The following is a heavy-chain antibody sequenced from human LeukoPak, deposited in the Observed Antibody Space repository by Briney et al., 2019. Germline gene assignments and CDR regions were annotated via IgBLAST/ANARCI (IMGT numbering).Heavy chain of an antibody. CDR1: GYTFTGYY. Sequence: ASVKVSCKASGYTFTGYYIHWVRQAPGQGLEWMGWINPHSGGTNYAQKFQGGVTMTRDTSITTAYMELSSLRSDDTAVYYCARAGLQLNLYNWFDPWGQGTLVTVSS. CDR3: ARAGLQLNLYNWFDP. D-gene: IGHD5-18*01. V-gene: IGHV1-2*02. J-gene: IGHJ5*02. CDR2: INPHSGGT.